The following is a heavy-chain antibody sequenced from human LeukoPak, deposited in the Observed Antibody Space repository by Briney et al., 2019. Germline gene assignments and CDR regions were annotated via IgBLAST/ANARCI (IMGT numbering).Heavy chain of an antibody. Sequence: SETLSLTCTVSGGSISSYYWSWIRQPPGKGLEWIGYIYDSGYTNYNPSLKSRVTISVDTSKNQFSLKLSSVTAADTAVCYCARHMRNSGYATFDYWGQGTLVTVSS. V-gene: IGHV4-59*08. J-gene: IGHJ4*02. CDR1: GGSISSYY. CDR2: IYDSGYT. D-gene: IGHD5-12*01. CDR3: ARHMRNSGYATFDY.